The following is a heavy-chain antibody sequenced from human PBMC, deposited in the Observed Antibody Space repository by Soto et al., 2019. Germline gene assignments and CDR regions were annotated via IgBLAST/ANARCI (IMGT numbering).Heavy chain of an antibody. CDR2: IIPIFGTA. CDR3: ARIGGNSTGAFDI. CDR1: GGTFSSYA. V-gene: IGHV1-69*13. J-gene: IGHJ3*02. Sequence: SVKVSCKASGGTFSSYAISWVRQAPGQGLEWMGGIIPIFGTANYAQKFQGRVTITADESTSTAYMELSSLRSEDTAVYYCARIGGNSTGAFDIWGQGTMVTVSS. D-gene: IGHD3-10*01.